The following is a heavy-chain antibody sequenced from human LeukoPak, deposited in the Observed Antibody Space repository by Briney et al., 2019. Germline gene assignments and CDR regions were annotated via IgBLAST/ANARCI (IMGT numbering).Heavy chain of an antibody. V-gene: IGHV3-7*01. CDR2: IKEGGSEK. CDR3: ARDGSPVGATKLDY. Sequence: GGSLRLSCAASGFTFTNYWMSWVRQAPGKGLEWVASIKEGGSEKYYVDSVKGRFTISRDNAKNSLYLQMNSLRAEDTAVYYCARDGSPVGATKLDYWGQGTLVTVPS. D-gene: IGHD1-26*01. CDR1: GFTFTNYW. J-gene: IGHJ4*02.